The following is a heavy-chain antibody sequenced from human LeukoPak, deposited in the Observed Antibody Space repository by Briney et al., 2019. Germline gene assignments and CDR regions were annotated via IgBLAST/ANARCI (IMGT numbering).Heavy chain of an antibody. D-gene: IGHD4-17*01. CDR1: GLTLSSYW. V-gene: IGHV3-7*01. Sequence: GGSLRLSCVASGLTLSSYWMSWVRQAPGKGPEWVATIKQDGSEKHYVDSMKGRFTISRDNAKNSLYLQMSSLRVADTAVYYCASGLTTVTADDAFDIWGQGTKVIVSS. J-gene: IGHJ3*02. CDR2: IKQDGSEK. CDR3: ASGLTTVTADDAFDI.